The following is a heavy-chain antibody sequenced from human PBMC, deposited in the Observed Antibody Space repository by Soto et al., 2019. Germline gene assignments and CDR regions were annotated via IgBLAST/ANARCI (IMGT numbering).Heavy chain of an antibody. Sequence: PGGSLRLSCAASGFTFSSYGMHWVRQAPGKGLEWVAAISYDGSNKYYANSVKGRFTISRDNSRDTLYLQVISLRTEDTAMYYCAKDTPLKEFDCWGQGTLVTVSS. J-gene: IGHJ4*02. CDR2: ISYDGSNK. CDR1: GFTFSSYG. CDR3: AKDTPLKEFDC. V-gene: IGHV3-30*18.